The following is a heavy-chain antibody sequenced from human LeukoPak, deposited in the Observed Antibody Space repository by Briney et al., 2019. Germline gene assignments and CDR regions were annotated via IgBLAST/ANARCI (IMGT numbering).Heavy chain of an antibody. V-gene: IGHV4-31*03. J-gene: IGHJ5*02. CDR3: ARDVSSMFPNWFDP. Sequence: SQTPSLTCSVSGDSISSRTYYWTWIRQHPEKGLEWIGYIWNSGSTNYNPALKSRVTISVDTSKNQFSLKLTSVTAADTAIYYCARDVSSMFPNWFDPWGQGSLVIVSS. D-gene: IGHD6-6*01. CDR2: IWNSGST. CDR1: GDSISSRTYY.